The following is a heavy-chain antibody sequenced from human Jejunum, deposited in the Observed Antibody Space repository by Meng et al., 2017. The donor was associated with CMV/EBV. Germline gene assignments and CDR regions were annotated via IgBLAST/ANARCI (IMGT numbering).Heavy chain of an antibody. V-gene: IGHV1-8*03. CDR1: GDTFINYE. J-gene: IGHJ3*02. D-gene: IGHD1-1*01. CDR2: MHPNSAKT. Sequence: SGDTFINYEINWVRQATGQGLEWMGWMHPNSAKTGYAQKFQGRLTITRNTSIATAYMELSSLRSEDTAVYYCAQSRGHWNREAFDIWGQGTMVTVSS. CDR3: AQSRGHWNREAFDI.